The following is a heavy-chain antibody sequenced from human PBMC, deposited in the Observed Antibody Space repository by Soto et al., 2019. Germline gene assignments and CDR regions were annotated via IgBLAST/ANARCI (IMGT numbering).Heavy chain of an antibody. CDR3: ARHHSIAAAYEYHYYLMDV. CDR2: INPNSGGT. D-gene: IGHD6-13*01. V-gene: IGHV1-2*04. Sequence: GSSVKVSCKASGYTFTGYYMHWVRQAPGQGLEWMGWINPNSGGTNHAQKFQGWVTMTRDTSISTAYMELSRLRSDDTAVYYCARHHSIAAAYEYHYYLMDVCGHGTTVTVS. J-gene: IGHJ6*02. CDR1: GYTFTGYY.